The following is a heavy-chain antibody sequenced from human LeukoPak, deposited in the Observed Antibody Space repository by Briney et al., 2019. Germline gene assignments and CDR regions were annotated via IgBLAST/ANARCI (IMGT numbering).Heavy chain of an antibody. Sequence: PSETLSLTCTVSGGSISSYYWSWIRQPPGKGLEWIGYIYYSGSTNYNPSLKSRVTISVDTSRSQFSLNLSSVTAADTAVYYCARRSRDGYFLDSWGQGTLVTVSS. CDR1: GGSISSYY. CDR3: ARRSRDGYFLDS. J-gene: IGHJ4*02. CDR2: IYYSGST. V-gene: IGHV4-59*08. D-gene: IGHD5-24*01.